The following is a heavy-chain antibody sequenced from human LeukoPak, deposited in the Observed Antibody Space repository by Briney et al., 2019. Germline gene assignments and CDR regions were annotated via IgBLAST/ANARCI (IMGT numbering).Heavy chain of an antibody. Sequence: PSETLSLTCTVSGGSISSYYWSWIRQPPGKGLEWIGYIYYSGSTNYNPSLKSRVTISVDTSKNQFSLKLSSVTAADTAVYYCARLKDYDFWSTYYYDMDVWGQGTTVTVSS. J-gene: IGHJ6*02. V-gene: IGHV4-59*01. CDR3: ARLKDYDFWSTYYYDMDV. CDR1: GGSISSYY. D-gene: IGHD3-3*01. CDR2: IYYSGST.